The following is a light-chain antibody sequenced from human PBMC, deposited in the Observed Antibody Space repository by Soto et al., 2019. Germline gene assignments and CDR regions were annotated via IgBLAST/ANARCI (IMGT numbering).Light chain of an antibody. CDR1: QTVTNHF. Sequence: EIVLTQSPGTLSLSPGERATLSCRASQTVTNHFLAWYQQQPGPAPRLLIYDASTRATGIPDRFAGSGSATDFTLTINRLEPEDFAVYYCQQRGSAPLTFGGGTKVEIK. J-gene: IGKJ4*01. CDR2: DAS. V-gene: IGKV3D-20*02. CDR3: QQRGSAPLT.